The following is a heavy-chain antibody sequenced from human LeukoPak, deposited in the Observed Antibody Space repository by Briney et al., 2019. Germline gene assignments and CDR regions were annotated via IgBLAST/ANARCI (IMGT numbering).Heavy chain of an antibody. CDR1: GFTFDDYT. V-gene: IGHV3-43*01. D-gene: IGHD6-13*01. CDR3: AKEITNSSSWYDLGY. Sequence: QTGGSLRLSCAASGFTFDDYTMHWVRQAPGKGLEWVSLITWDGGGTSYADSVKGRFTISRDNSKNSLYLQLNSLRTEDTALYYCAKEITNSSSWYDLGYWGQGTLVTVSS. J-gene: IGHJ4*02. CDR2: ITWDGGGT.